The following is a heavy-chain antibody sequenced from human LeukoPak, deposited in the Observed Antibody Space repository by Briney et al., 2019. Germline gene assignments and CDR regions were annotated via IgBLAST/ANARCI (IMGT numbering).Heavy chain of an antibody. Sequence: ASVKVSCKASGYTFTSYGFSWVRQAPGQGLEWMGWISAYNGNTNYAQKLQGRVTMTEDTSTDTAYMELSSLRSEDTAVYYCATDLRIRPFDYWGQGTLVTVSS. CDR3: ATDLRIRPFDY. V-gene: IGHV1-18*01. CDR2: ISAYNGNT. J-gene: IGHJ4*02. CDR1: GYTFTSYG. D-gene: IGHD3-3*02.